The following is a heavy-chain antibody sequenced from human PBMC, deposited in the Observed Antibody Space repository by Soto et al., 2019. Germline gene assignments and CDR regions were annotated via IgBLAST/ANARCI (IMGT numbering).Heavy chain of an antibody. D-gene: IGHD3-3*01. CDR1: GYSFTSYW. V-gene: IGHV5-51*01. CDR3: ARHRFLENPTAAFDI. CDR2: IYPGDSDT. Sequence: GESLKISCKGSGYSFTSYWIGWVRQMPGKGLEWMGIIYPGDSDTRYSPSFQGQVTISADKSISTAYLQWSSLKASDTAMYYCARHRFLENPTAAFDIWGQGTMVTVSS. J-gene: IGHJ3*02.